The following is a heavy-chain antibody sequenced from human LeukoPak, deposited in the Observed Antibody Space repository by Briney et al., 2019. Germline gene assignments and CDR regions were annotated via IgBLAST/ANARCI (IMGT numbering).Heavy chain of an antibody. D-gene: IGHD5-18*01. J-gene: IGHJ3*02. CDR3: ARAPGYSYGTGDAFDI. Sequence: GGSLRLSCAASGFTFSSYWMSWVRQAPGKGLEWVGNIKQDGSEKYYVDSLKGRFTISRDNAKNSLYLQMNSLRAEDTAVYSCARAPGYSYGTGDAFDIWGKGTMVAVSS. CDR2: IKQDGSEK. V-gene: IGHV3-7*02. CDR1: GFTFSSYW.